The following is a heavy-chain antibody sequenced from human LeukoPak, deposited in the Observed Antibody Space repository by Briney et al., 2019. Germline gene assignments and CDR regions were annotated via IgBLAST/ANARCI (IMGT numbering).Heavy chain of an antibody. Sequence: VAPVKVSCKASGGTFSSYAISWVRQAPGQGLEWMGGIIPIFGTANYAQKFQGRVTITADESTSTAYMELSSLRSEDTAVYYCARGGDILTGFDYWGQGTLVTVSS. J-gene: IGHJ4*02. CDR1: GGTFSSYA. CDR3: ARGGDILTGFDY. V-gene: IGHV1-69*01. CDR2: IIPIFGTA. D-gene: IGHD3-9*01.